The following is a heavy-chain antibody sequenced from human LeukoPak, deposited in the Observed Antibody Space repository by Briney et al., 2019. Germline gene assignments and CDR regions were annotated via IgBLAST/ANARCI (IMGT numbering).Heavy chain of an antibody. J-gene: IGHJ4*02. CDR3: ARSLPYDNRNPHIDH. V-gene: IGHV1-2*02. Sequence: ASVKVSCKASGYTFNDFYVHWVRQAPGQGLVWMGWINPKIADTIYAQSVRGRVTMTRDTSITTAYLELSSLRSDDTAVYYCARSLPYDNRNPHIDHWGQGTLITVSS. CDR1: GYTFNDFY. CDR2: INPKIADT. D-gene: IGHD3-22*01.